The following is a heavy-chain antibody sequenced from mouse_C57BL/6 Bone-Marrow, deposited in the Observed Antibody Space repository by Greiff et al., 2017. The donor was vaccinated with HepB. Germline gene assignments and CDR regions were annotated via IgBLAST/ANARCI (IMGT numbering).Heavy chain of an antibody. CDR2: ISNGGGST. J-gene: IGHJ3*01. CDR3: ARPSIYYYGSVAY. CDR1: GFTFSDYY. D-gene: IGHD1-1*01. V-gene: IGHV5-12*01. Sequence: EVQLVESGGGLVQPGGSLKLSCAASGFTFSDYYMYWVRQTPEKRLEWVAYISNGGGSTYYPDTVKGRFTISRDNAKNTLYLQKSRLKSEDTAMYYCARPSIYYYGSVAYWGQGTLVTVSA.